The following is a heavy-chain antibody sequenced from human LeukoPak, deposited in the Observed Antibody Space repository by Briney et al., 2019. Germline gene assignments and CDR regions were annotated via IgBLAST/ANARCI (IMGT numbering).Heavy chain of an antibody. CDR3: AREGGFSPYYPPRSPFDY. J-gene: IGHJ4*02. CDR2: INPSGGST. CDR1: GYTFTSYY. Sequence: ASVKVSCKASGYTFTSYYMHWVRQAPGQGLEWMGIINPSGGSTSYAQKFQGRVTMTRDTSTSTVYMELSSLRSEDTAVYYCAREGGFSPYYPPRSPFDYWGQGTLVTVSS. D-gene: IGHD3-22*01. V-gene: IGHV1-46*01.